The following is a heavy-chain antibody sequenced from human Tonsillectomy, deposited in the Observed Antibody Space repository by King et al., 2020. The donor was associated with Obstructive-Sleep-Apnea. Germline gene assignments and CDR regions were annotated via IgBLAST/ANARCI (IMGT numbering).Heavy chain of an antibody. CDR2: IIPILGIA. CDR3: ARGLYGSGSYYPYYYYYGMDV. J-gene: IGHJ6*02. V-gene: IGHV1-69*09. Sequence: QLVQSGAEVKKPGSSVKVSCKASGGTFSSYAISWVRQAPGQGLEWMGGIIPILGIANYAQKFQGRVTITADKSTSTAYMELSSRRSEDTAVYYCARGLYGSGSYYPYYYYYGMDVWGQGTTVTVSS. CDR1: GGTFSSYA. D-gene: IGHD3-10*01.